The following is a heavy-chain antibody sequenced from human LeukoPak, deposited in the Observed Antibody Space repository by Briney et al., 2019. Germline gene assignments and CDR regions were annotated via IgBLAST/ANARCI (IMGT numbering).Heavy chain of an antibody. CDR2: ISIRVSTL. CDR3: ARGWELLDS. Sequence: PGGSLRLSCAASGFIFSNYEMNWVRQAPGKGLEWVSYISIRVSTLYYADSVRGRFTVSRDNAKNSLYLQMNSLRAEDTAIYYCARGWELLDSWGQGVLVTVSS. J-gene: IGHJ4*02. V-gene: IGHV3-48*03. CDR1: GFIFSNYE. D-gene: IGHD1-26*01.